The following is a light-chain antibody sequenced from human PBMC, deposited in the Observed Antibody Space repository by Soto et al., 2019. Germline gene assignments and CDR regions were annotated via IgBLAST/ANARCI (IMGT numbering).Light chain of an antibody. Sequence: DIHMTQSPSSLSASVGDRVTITCRASQSIASYLTWDQQKPGKAPKILIYAASNLQSGVPSRFSGSGSGTDFTLTIRSLQPEDFATYYCQQSYTSPWTFGQGTKVEIK. J-gene: IGKJ1*01. CDR3: QQSYTSPWT. CDR1: QSIASY. CDR2: AAS. V-gene: IGKV1-39*01.